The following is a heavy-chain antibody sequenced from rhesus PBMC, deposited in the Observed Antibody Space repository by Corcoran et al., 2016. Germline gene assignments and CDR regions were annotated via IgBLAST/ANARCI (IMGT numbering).Heavy chain of an antibody. D-gene: IGHD6-25*01. CDR2: ISGSSGST. CDR3: ARDESLSGSSHY. CDR1: GGSVSSSNW. J-gene: IGHJ4*01. V-gene: IGHV4-65*01. Sequence: QVQLQESGPGLVKPSETLSLTCAVSGGSVSSSNWWSWIRQPPGKGLEWIGYISGSSGSTDYNPSLKSRVTMSTDTSKNQFSLKLSSVTAADTAVYYCARDESLSGSSHYWGQGVLVTVSS.